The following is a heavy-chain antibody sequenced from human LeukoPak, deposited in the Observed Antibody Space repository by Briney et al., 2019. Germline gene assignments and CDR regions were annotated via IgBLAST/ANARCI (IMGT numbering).Heavy chain of an antibody. V-gene: IGHV3-23*01. D-gene: IGHD6-19*01. J-gene: IGHJ4*02. CDR3: AREQWLVV. CDR2: FGLSTTT. Sequence: QTGGSLRLSCAASGFSLSSFPMSWVRQPPGKGLEWVSTFGLSTTTYYADSVKGRFTISRDSSKSTLYLQMNSLRGDDTAVYYCAREQWLVVGGQGTLVTVS. CDR1: GFSLSSFP.